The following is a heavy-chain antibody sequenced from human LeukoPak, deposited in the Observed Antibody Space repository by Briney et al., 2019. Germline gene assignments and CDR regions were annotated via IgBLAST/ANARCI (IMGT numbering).Heavy chain of an antibody. CDR3: AKSLGRGGSGSYPMDV. Sequence: GGSLRLSCAASGFTFSSYGMHWVRQAPGKGLEWVAFIRYDGSNKYYADSVKGRFTISRDNSKDTLYLQMNSLRAEDTAVYYCAKSLGRGGSGSYPMDVWGKGTTVTISS. J-gene: IGHJ6*03. V-gene: IGHV3-30*02. CDR2: IRYDGSNK. CDR1: GFTFSSYG. D-gene: IGHD3-10*01.